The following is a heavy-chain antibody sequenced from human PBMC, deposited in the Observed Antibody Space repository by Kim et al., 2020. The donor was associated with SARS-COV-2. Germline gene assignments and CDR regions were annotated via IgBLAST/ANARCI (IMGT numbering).Heavy chain of an antibody. J-gene: IGHJ4*02. CDR3: ARGMQESITMVRGVISYFDY. CDR2: INHSGST. V-gene: IGHV4-34*01. D-gene: IGHD3-10*01. CDR1: GGSLSGYY. Sequence: SETLSLTCAVYGGSLSGYYWSWIRQPPGKGLEWIGEINHSGSTNYNPSLKSRVTISVDTSKNQFSLKLSSVTAADTAVYYCARGMQESITMVRGVISYFDYWGQGTLVTVSS.